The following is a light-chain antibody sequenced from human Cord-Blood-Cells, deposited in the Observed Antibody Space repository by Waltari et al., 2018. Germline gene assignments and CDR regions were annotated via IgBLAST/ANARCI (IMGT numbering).Light chain of an antibody. V-gene: IGLV1-51*02. J-gene: IGLJ3*02. CDR2: EDN. Sequence: QSVLTQPPSVSAAPGQKVTIPCSGSTSTIGNNYVSWYTQPPGTAPKLLIYEDNKRPAGIPDRFSGSKSGTSATLGITGLQTGDEADYYCGTWDSSLSAGHWVFGGGTKLTVL. CDR3: GTWDSSLSAGHWV. CDR1: TSTIGNNY.